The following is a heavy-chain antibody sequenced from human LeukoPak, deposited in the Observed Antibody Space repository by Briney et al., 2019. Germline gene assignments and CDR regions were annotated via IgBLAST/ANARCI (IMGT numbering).Heavy chain of an antibody. J-gene: IGHJ4*02. Sequence: PSETLSLTCTVCGGSVSSYYWSWIRQPAGKGLEWIGHIYTSGSTNYNPSLKGRVTMSVDTSKNQFSLKLSSVTAADTAVYYCAREGDYSTSSGAYYFDYWGQGTLVTVSS. D-gene: IGHD6-6*01. CDR1: GGSVSSYY. CDR2: IYTSGST. V-gene: IGHV4-4*07. CDR3: AREGDYSTSSGAYYFDY.